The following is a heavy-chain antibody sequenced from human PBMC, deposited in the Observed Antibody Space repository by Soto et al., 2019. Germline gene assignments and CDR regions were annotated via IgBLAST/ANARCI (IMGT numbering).Heavy chain of an antibody. J-gene: IGHJ3*02. V-gene: IGHV3-74*01. D-gene: IGHD3-3*01. CDR3: ARFRVPI. CDR2: INPDGSST. Sequence: EVQLVESGGGLVQPGGSLRLSCTASGFTFSSYWRHWVRQAPGKGLVWVSRINPDGSSTSYADSVEGRFTISRDNAKNTLYLQRNSLRAEDTALYYCARFRVPIWGQGTMVTVSS. CDR1: GFTFSSYW.